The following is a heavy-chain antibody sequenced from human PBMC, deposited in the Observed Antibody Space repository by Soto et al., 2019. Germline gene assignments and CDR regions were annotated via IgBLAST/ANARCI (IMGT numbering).Heavy chain of an antibody. CDR3: ARSAVDDAFDI. CDR2: IYHSGST. V-gene: IGHV4-30-2*01. CDR1: GGSISSGGYS. J-gene: IGHJ3*02. Sequence: SETLSLTCAVSGGSISSGGYSWSWIRQPPGKGLEWIGYIYHSGSTYYNPSLKGRVTISVDRSKNQFSLKLSSVTAADTAAYYCARSAVDDAFDIWGQGTMVTVSS. D-gene: IGHD2-15*01.